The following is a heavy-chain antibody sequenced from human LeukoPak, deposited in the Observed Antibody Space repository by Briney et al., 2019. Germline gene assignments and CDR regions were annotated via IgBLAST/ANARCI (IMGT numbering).Heavy chain of an antibody. Sequence: ASVKVSCKASGYTFTSYGVSWVRQAPGQGLEWMGWISTYNGNTNYAQKLQGRVTMTTDTSTSTAYMELRSLRSDDTAVYYCALYYYDSSGPSAPDYWGQGTLVTVSS. CDR3: ALYYYDSSGPSAPDY. D-gene: IGHD3-22*01. CDR2: ISTYNGNT. CDR1: GYTFTSYG. V-gene: IGHV1-18*01. J-gene: IGHJ4*02.